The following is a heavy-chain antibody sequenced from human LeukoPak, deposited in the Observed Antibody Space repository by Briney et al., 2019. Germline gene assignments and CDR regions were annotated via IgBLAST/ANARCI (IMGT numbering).Heavy chain of an antibody. CDR3: ARAPPGTYYFVL. D-gene: IGHD3-10*02. J-gene: IGHJ4*02. CDR2: ISYDGSNK. CDR1: GFTFSSYA. Sequence: GGSLRLSCAASGFTFSSYAMHWVRQAPGKGLEWVAVISYDGSNKYYADSVKGRFTISRDNSKNTMYLQMNSLRAEDTAVYYCARAPPGTYYFVLWGQGTLVSVSS. V-gene: IGHV3-30*03.